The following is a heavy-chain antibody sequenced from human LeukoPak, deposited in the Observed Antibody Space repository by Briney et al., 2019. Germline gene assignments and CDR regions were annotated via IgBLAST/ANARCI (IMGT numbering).Heavy chain of an antibody. CDR3: ARELVAVAGHFDY. V-gene: IGHV3-11*06. CDR2: ISSSSSDT. CDR1: GFTFSDYY. J-gene: IGHJ4*02. Sequence: GGSLRLSCAASGFTFSDYYMSWIRQAPGKGLEWVSYISSSSSDTIYADSVKGRFTISRDNAKNSLYLQMNSLRAEDTAVYYCARELVAVAGHFDYWGQGTLVTVSS. D-gene: IGHD6-19*01.